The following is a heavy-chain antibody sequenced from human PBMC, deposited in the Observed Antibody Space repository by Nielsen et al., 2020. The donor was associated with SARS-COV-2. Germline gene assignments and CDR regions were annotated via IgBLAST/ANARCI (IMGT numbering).Heavy chain of an antibody. J-gene: IGHJ6*02. D-gene: IGHD2-2*02. Sequence: ASVKVSCKASGYTFTSYGISWERKDPGKGIEWMGWISAYNGNTNYAQKLQGRVTMTRDTSTSTVYMELSSLRSEDTAVYYCARNGGYCSSTSCYNYYYYGMDVWGQGTTVTVSS. V-gene: IGHV1-18*01. CDR1: GYTFTSYG. CDR2: ISAYNGNT. CDR3: ARNGGYCSSTSCYNYYYYGMDV.